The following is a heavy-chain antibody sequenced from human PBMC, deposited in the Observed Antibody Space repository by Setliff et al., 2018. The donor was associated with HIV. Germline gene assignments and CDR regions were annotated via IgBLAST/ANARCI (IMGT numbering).Heavy chain of an antibody. D-gene: IGHD6-19*01. CDR2: IATLGGQT. CDR1: GYTFTSYG. Sequence: ASVKVSCKASGYTFTSYGISWVRQAPGQGLEWMGWIATLGGQTNYAQKFQGRVTLTRDTLTTTAYMELVGLKSDDTAVYYCARGYTMWLVNYYFDYWGQGTQVTVSS. J-gene: IGHJ4*02. V-gene: IGHV1-18*01. CDR3: ARGYTMWLVNYYFDY.